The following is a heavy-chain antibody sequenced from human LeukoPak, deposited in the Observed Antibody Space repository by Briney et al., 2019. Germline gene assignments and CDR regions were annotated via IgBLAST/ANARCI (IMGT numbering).Heavy chain of an antibody. CDR1: GGSFSGYY. CDR3: ARRLRGGWFDP. CDR2: INHSGST. Sequence: SETLSLTCAVYGGSFSGYYWSWIRQPPGKGLEWIGEINHSGSTNYSPSLKSRVAISVDTSKNQFSLKLSSVTAADTAVYYCARRLRGGWFDPWGQGTLVTVSS. V-gene: IGHV4-34*01. D-gene: IGHD3-16*01. J-gene: IGHJ5*02.